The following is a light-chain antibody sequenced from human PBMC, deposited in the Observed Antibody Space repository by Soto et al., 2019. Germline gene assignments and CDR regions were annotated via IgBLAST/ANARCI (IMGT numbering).Light chain of an antibody. CDR2: GAS. CDR3: QQYGSSGYT. V-gene: IGKV3-20*01. Sequence: EIVLTQSPGTLSLSPGERATLSCRASQSVSSSYLAWYQQNPGQAPRLLIYGASSRATGIPDRFSGSGSGTDFTLTIRRLEPEDFAVYYCQQYGSSGYTFGQGTKLEIK. J-gene: IGKJ2*01. CDR1: QSVSSSY.